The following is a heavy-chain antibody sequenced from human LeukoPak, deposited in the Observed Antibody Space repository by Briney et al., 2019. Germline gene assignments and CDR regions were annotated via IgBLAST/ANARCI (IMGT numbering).Heavy chain of an antibody. Sequence: GGSRILSCAASGFTFSSYSMNWVRQAPGKGLEWVSSISSSSSYIYYADSVKGRFTISRDNAKNSLYLQMNSLRAEDTAVYYCARGGGSYDFWSGYDYWGQGTMVSLCS. CDR2: ISSSSSYI. CDR3: ARGGGSYDFWSGYDY. CDR1: GFTFSSYS. J-gene: IGHJ4*02. D-gene: IGHD3-3*01. V-gene: IGHV3-21*01.